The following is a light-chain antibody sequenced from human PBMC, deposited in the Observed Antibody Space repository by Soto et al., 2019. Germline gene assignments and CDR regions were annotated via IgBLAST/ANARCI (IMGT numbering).Light chain of an antibody. CDR2: RNN. V-gene: IGLV1-47*01. J-gene: IGLJ3*02. CDR3: AAWDDGVGGPA. Sequence: QSVLTQPPSASGTPGQRVTISCSGSNSNIGNKYVYWYQQLPGTAPKLLMYRNNHRPSGVPDRFSGSKSGTSASLAISGPRSEDEADYYCAAWDDGVGGPAFGGGTKLTVL. CDR1: NSNIGNKY.